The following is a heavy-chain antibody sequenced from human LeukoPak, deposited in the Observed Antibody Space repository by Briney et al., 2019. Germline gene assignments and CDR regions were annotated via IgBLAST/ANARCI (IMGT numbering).Heavy chain of an antibody. CDR2: MNPNNGKT. J-gene: IGHJ4*02. CDR3: ATGHVSGGGLYSFNS. D-gene: IGHD2-8*02. CDR1: GYIFTSLD. V-gene: IGHV1-8*03. Sequence: GASVKVSCKASGYIFTSLDINWVRQAPGQGLEWMGWMNPNNGKTAYAQKFQGRVTITRNTAMTTAYMELSSPRSDDTAVYYCATGHVSGGGLYSFNSRGPGTLVTASS.